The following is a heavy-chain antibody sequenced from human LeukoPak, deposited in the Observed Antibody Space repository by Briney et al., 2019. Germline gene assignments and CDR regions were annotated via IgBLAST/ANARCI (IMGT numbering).Heavy chain of an antibody. D-gene: IGHD3-3*01. Sequence: SETLSLTCTVSGGSISSYYWSWIRQPPGKGLEWIGYIYYSGSTNYNPSLKSRVTISVDTSKNQLSLKLSSVTAADTAVYYCARGTNYYYYGMDVWGQGTTVTVSS. J-gene: IGHJ6*02. V-gene: IGHV4-59*01. CDR3: ARGTNYYYYGMDV. CDR2: IYYSGST. CDR1: GGSISSYY.